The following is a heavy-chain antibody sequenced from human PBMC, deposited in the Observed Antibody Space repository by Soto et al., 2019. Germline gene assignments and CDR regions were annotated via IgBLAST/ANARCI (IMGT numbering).Heavy chain of an antibody. CDR3: ASLNLSFDP. Sequence: PSETLSLTCTVSGGSVNSDNSYWTWIRQPPGKGLEWVGYIYYSGSTNYNPSLKSRVAISIDTSKNQFSLNLSSLTAADTAVYYCASLNLSFDPWGQGTLVTVSS. V-gene: IGHV4-61*01. CDR2: IYYSGST. CDR1: GGSVNSDNSY. J-gene: IGHJ5*02.